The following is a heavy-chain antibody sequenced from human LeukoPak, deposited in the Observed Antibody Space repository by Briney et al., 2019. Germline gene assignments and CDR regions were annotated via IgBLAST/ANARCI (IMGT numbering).Heavy chain of an antibody. J-gene: IGHJ4*02. CDR2: TSHDGNKE. CDR1: GFTFSNYA. Sequence: GGSLRLSCAVSGFTFSNYAMHWVRQAPGKGLEWVAVTSHDGNKEYYADSVKGRFTISRDNSKNTLYLQMNSLRAEDTAVYYCAKDRYYDSSGYSDYWGQGTLVTVSS. D-gene: IGHD3-22*01. CDR3: AKDRYYDSSGYSDY. V-gene: IGHV3-30*04.